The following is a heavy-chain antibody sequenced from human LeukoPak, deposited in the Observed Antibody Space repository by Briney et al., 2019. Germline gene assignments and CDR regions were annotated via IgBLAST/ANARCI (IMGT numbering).Heavy chain of an antibody. CDR2: ISSSSNYI. D-gene: IGHD2-2*01. Sequence: PGGSLRLSCAASGFTFSSYNMNWVRQAPGKGLEWVSSISSSSNYIYYADSVKGRFTISRDNAKNSLYLQMNSLRAEDTAVYYCARDCSSTSCWRDWGQGTLVTVSS. CDR1: GFTFSSYN. J-gene: IGHJ4*02. V-gene: IGHV3-21*01. CDR3: ARDCSSTSCWRD.